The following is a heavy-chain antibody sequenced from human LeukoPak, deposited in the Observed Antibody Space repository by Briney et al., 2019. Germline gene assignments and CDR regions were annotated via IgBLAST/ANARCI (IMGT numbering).Heavy chain of an antibody. J-gene: IGHJ4*02. V-gene: IGHV3-74*01. CDR2: ISDDGSRT. CDR3: ARDDGFYSDSSFQDY. D-gene: IGHD2/OR15-2a*01. CDR1: GFTFSYYW. Sequence: GGSLRLSCAVSGFTFSYYWMHWVRQAPGKGLVWVSRISDDGSRTTYADSVKGRFAISRDNAKNTLYLQMNSLRAEDTAVYYFARDDGFYSDSSFQDYWGQGTLVTVSS.